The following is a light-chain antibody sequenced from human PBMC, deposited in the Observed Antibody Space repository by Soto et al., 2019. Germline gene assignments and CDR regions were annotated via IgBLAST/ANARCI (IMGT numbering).Light chain of an antibody. J-gene: IGKJ3*01. CDR3: QQRTNWPRSFT. Sequence: EIVLTQSPATLSLSPGERATLSCRASQSVSSYLAWYQQKPGQAPRLIIYDTSKRATGIPARFSGSGSGTDFTRTISSLEPEDCAVYYCQQRTNWPRSFTFGPGTKVDIK. V-gene: IGKV3-11*01. CDR2: DTS. CDR1: QSVSSY.